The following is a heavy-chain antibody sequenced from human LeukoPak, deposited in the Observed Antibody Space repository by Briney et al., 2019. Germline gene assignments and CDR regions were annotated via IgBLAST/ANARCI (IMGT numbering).Heavy chain of an antibody. Sequence: ASVKVSCKASGYTFTGYYMHWVRQAPGQGLEWMGWINPNSGGTNYAQKFQGRVTMTRDTSISTAYMELSRLRSDDTAVYYCARVADFDWLFSTRCWFDPWGQEPWSPSPQ. CDR1: GYTFTGYY. CDR3: ARVADFDWLFSTRCWFDP. D-gene: IGHD3-9*01. J-gene: IGHJ5*02. CDR2: INPNSGGT. V-gene: IGHV1-2*02.